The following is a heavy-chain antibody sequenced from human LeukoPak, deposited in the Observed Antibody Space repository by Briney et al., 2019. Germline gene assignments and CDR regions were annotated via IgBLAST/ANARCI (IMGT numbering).Heavy chain of an antibody. CDR1: GFTFGDYA. Sequence: GGSLRLSCTASGFTFGDYAMSWVRQAPGKGPVWVSRIKSDGSSTSYGDSVKGRFTISRDNAKNTLYLQMNSLRAEDTAVYYCSRGTPVAGASYYGMDVWGQGTTVTVSS. D-gene: IGHD6-19*01. CDR3: SRGTPVAGASYYGMDV. CDR2: IKSDGSST. V-gene: IGHV3-74*01. J-gene: IGHJ6*02.